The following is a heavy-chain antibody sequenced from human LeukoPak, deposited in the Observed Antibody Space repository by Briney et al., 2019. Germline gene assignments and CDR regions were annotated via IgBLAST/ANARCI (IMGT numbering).Heavy chain of an antibody. D-gene: IGHD3-10*01. CDR3: ARDTRIWFGELLPADAFDI. V-gene: IGHV3-23*01. Sequence: GGSLRLSCAASGFTFSSYAMSWVRQAPGKGLEWVSAISGSGGSTYYADSVKGRFTIPRDNAKNSLYLQMNSLRAEDTAVYYCARDTRIWFGELLPADAFDIWGQGTMVTVSS. J-gene: IGHJ3*02. CDR2: ISGSGGST. CDR1: GFTFSSYA.